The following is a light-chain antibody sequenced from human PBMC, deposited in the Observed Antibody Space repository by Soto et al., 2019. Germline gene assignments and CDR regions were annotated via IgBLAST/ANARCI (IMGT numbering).Light chain of an antibody. V-gene: IGKV3-11*01. J-gene: IGKJ4*01. Sequence: EIVLTQSPGTLSLSPGERATLSCRASQSVRSYVAWYQQKPGQAPRLLIYDASNRATGIPARFSGSGSGTDFTLTISSLEPEDFAVYYCQQRSNWPLLTFGGGTKVDIK. CDR2: DAS. CDR3: QQRSNWPLLT. CDR1: QSVRSY.